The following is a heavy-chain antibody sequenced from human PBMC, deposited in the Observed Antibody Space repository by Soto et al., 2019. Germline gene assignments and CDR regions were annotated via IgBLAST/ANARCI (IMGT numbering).Heavy chain of an antibody. CDR1: GGSFSGYY. CDR2: INHSGST. CDR3: ARGNRRATTVTPYYYYYGMDV. V-gene: IGHV4-34*01. J-gene: IGHJ6*02. D-gene: IGHD4-17*01. Sequence: PSETLSLTCAVYGGSFSGYYWSWIRQPPGKGLEWIGEINHSGSTNYNPSLKSRVTISVDTSKNQFSLKLSSVTAADTAVYYCARGNRRATTVTPYYYYYGMDVWGQGTTVTVSS.